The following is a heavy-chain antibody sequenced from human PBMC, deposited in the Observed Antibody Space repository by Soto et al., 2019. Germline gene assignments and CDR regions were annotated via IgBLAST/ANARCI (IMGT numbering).Heavy chain of an antibody. CDR1: GFTFTNFW. V-gene: IGHV3-7*01. CDR2: INPDGSEK. Sequence: GSLLLTCSASGFTFTNFWMDWVRQAPGKGLEWVANINPDGSEKHYVGSVKVRFTISRDNAKNSLYLQMSSLTDEDSALYYCSRSLDSWGQGTRVTVYS. CDR3: SRSLDS. J-gene: IGHJ4*02.